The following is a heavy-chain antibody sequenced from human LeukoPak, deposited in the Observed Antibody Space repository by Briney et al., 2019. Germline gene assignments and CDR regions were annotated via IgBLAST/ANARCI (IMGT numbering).Heavy chain of an antibody. CDR2: IGYDGSNE. J-gene: IGHJ4*02. D-gene: IGHD4-17*01. Sequence: GGSLRLSCAASGFTFSSYWMSWVRQAPGKGLEWVAFIGYDGSNEYYADSVKGRLTISRDNSKNTLYLRMNSLRAEDTAVYYCAKDHDYGNNGGIDFWGQGTLVTVSS. V-gene: IGHV3-30*02. CDR3: AKDHDYGNNGGIDF. CDR1: GFTFSSYW.